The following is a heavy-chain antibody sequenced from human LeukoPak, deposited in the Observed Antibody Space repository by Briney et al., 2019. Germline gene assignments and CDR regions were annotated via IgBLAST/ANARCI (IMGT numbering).Heavy chain of an antibody. CDR2: IYYSGST. CDR3: ARADYYGSGSYFLFDY. CDR1: GGSISSGDYY. D-gene: IGHD3-10*01. V-gene: IGHV4-30-4*01. Sequence: PSETLSLTGTVSGGSISSGDYYWSWIRHPPGKGLEWIGYIYYSGSTYYNPSLKSRVTISVDTSKNQFSLKLRSVTAADTAVYYCARADYYGSGSYFLFDYWGQGTLVTVSS. J-gene: IGHJ4*02.